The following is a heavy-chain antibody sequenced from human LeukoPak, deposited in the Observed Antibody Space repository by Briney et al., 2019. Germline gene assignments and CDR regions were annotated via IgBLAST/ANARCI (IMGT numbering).Heavy chain of an antibody. CDR3: AREAPYDFWSGSVGNFDY. CDR1: GFTFSNYA. CDR2: ISGTGGST. J-gene: IGHJ4*02. V-gene: IGHV3-23*01. Sequence: GGSLRLSCAASGFTFSNYAMGWLRQAPGKGLEWVSTISGTGGSTYYADSVKGRFTISRDNSMNSLYLQMNSLRAEDTAVYYCAREAPYDFWSGSVGNFDYWGQGTLVTVSS. D-gene: IGHD3-3*01.